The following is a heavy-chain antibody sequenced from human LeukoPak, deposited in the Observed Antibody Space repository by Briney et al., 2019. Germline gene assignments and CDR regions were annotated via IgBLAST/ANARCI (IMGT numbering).Heavy chain of an antibody. Sequence: ASVKVSCKASGYTFIDYYMHWVRQAPGQGLEWMGWINPNSGGANYAQKFQGRVTMTRDTSISTAYMELSRLRSDDTAVYYCARDGVEPILTGYYPQNWFDPWGQGTLVTVSS. CDR1: GYTFIDYY. J-gene: IGHJ5*02. V-gene: IGHV1-2*02. CDR2: INPNSGGA. D-gene: IGHD3-9*01. CDR3: ARDGVEPILTGYYPQNWFDP.